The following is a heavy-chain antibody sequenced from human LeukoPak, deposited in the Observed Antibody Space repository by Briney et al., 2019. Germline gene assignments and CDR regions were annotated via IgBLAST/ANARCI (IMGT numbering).Heavy chain of an antibody. J-gene: IGHJ4*02. Sequence: GGSLRLSCAASGFTFTIYWMSWVRQAPGKGLEWVSTVSSGGGTTYYADSVKGRFTISRDNSKNTLFLQMNSLRAEDTAIYYCAKDMGYCSSATCYGLDYWGQGTLVTVSS. D-gene: IGHD2-2*01. CDR3: AKDMGYCSSATCYGLDY. V-gene: IGHV3-23*01. CDR2: VSSGGGTT. CDR1: GFTFTIYW.